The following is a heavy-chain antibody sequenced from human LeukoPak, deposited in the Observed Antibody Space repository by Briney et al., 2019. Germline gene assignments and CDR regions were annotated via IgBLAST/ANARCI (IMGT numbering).Heavy chain of an antibody. V-gene: IGHV4-59*01. Sequence: TSETLSLTCTVSGGSISSYYWSWIRQPPGKGLEWIGYIYYSGSTNYNPSLKSRVTISVDTSKNQFSLELSSVTAADTAVYYCARGLYSNQLHWFDPWGQGTLVTVSS. CDR2: IYYSGST. CDR1: GGSISSYY. CDR3: ARGLYSNQLHWFDP. D-gene: IGHD4-11*01. J-gene: IGHJ5*02.